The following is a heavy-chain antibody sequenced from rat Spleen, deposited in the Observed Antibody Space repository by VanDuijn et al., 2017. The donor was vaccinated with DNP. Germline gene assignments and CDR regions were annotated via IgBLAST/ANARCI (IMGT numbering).Heavy chain of an antibody. CDR2: ISTGGGNT. V-gene: IGHV5-31*01. CDR3: ARHRTMMPYYYAMDA. CDR1: GFIFSNYW. J-gene: IGHJ4*01. D-gene: IGHD1-12*01. Sequence: EVQLVESGGGPVQPGRSLKLSCVASGFIFSNYWMTWIRQAPGKGLEWVASISTGGGNTYYPDSVKGRFTISRDNAQSTLYLQMDSLRSEDTATYYCARHRTMMPYYYAMDAWGQGASVTVSS.